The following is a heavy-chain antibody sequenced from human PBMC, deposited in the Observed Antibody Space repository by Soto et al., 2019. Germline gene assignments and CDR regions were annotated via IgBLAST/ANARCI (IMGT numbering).Heavy chain of an antibody. Sequence: QVQLVESGGGVVQPGRSLRLSCAASGFTFSSYGMHWVRQAPGKGLEWVAVISYDGSNKYYADSVKGRFTXSRDNSKXXXXXXMNSLRAEDTAVYYCVSEDWGQGTLVTVSS. CDR1: GFTFSSYG. CDR3: VSED. CDR2: ISYDGSNK. J-gene: IGHJ4*02. V-gene: IGHV3-30*03.